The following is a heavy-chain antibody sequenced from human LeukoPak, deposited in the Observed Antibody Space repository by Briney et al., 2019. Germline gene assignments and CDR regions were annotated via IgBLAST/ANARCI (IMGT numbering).Heavy chain of an antibody. Sequence: SETLSLTCTVSGGSMSSYYWSWIRQPPGKGLEWIGYISYSGNTNYNPSLKSRVTISVDTSKNQFSLKLSSVTAADTAVYYCAGPRGYRGFDYWGQGTLVTVSS. V-gene: IGHV4-59*01. J-gene: IGHJ4*02. CDR2: ISYSGNT. CDR1: GGSMSSYY. CDR3: AGPRGYRGFDY. D-gene: IGHD2-15*01.